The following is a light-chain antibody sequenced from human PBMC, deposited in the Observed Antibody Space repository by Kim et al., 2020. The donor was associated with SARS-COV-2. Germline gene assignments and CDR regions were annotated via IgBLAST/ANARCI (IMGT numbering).Light chain of an antibody. Sequence: GDRVTITCRESEDISNYLAWVQLKPGKAPKLLIYAASALQPGVPSRYSGSGSGTDFTLTVTSLQPEDVATYYCQKCDSAPWTFGQGTKVDIK. CDR1: EDISNY. V-gene: IGKV1-27*01. CDR2: AAS. J-gene: IGKJ1*01. CDR3: QKCDSAPWT.